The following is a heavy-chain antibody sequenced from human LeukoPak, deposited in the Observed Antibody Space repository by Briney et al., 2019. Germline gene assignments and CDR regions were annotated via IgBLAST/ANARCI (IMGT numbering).Heavy chain of an antibody. CDR3: ARSPAGYSSSYYYYGLDV. V-gene: IGHV4-59*01. CDR1: GGSISNYY. D-gene: IGHD5-18*01. J-gene: IGHJ6*02. Sequence: PSETLSLTCTVSGGSISNYYWSWIRQTPGKGLEWIGYIYYSGSTSYNPSLKSRVTISKDTSKNQFSPKLSSVTAADTAVYYCARSPAGYSSSYYYYGLDVWGQGTTVTVSS. CDR2: IYYSGST.